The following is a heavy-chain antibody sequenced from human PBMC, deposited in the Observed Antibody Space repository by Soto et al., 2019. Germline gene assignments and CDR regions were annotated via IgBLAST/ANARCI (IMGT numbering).Heavy chain of an antibody. CDR2: IVVGSGNT. J-gene: IGHJ4*02. D-gene: IGHD3-22*01. V-gene: IGHV1-58*01. Sequence: QMQLVQSGPEVKKPGTSVKVSCKASGFTFTRSAVQWVRQARGQRLEWIGWIVVGSGNTNYAQKFQERVTITRDMSTSTAYMELSSLRSEDTAVYYCAAAYYDSSGYPIWGFDYWGQGTLVTVSS. CDR1: GFTFTRSA. CDR3: AAAYYDSSGYPIWGFDY.